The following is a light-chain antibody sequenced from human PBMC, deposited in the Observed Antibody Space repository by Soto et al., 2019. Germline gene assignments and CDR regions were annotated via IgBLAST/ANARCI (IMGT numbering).Light chain of an antibody. V-gene: IGKV3-15*01. Sequence: IVLTQSPGTLSLSPGERATLSCRASQSVSSSYLAWYHQKPGQAPRLLVYGASTRATGIPARFSGSGAGTDFTLTITSLQSEDFGVYFCQQYKDWPTTFGQGTKVDIK. CDR3: QQYKDWPTT. CDR2: GAS. J-gene: IGKJ1*01. CDR1: QSVSSSY.